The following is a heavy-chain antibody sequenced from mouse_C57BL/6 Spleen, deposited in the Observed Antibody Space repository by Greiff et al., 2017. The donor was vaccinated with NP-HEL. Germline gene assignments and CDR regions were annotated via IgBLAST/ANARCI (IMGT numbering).Heavy chain of an antibody. CDR2: ISSGGDYI. J-gene: IGHJ3*01. CDR3: TREGAYYSNYEGFAY. CDR1: GFTFSSYA. V-gene: IGHV5-9-1*02. D-gene: IGHD2-5*01. Sequence: EVMLVESGEGLVKPGGSLKLSCAASGFTFSSYAMSWVRQTPEKRLEWVAYISSGGDYIYYADTVKGRFTISRDIARNTLYLQMSRLKSEDTAMYYCTREGAYYSNYEGFAYWGQGTLVTVSA.